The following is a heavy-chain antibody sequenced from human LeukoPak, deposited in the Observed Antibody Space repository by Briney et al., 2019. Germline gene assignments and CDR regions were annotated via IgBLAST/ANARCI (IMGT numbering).Heavy chain of an antibody. Sequence: GGSLRLSCAASGFTFSRFWMNWVRQAPGRGLEWVANIDQSGGRNNYVDSVEGRFTISRDNAKNSLFLEMSSLRADDTAVYFCARDVEGGTFDIWGQGTTVTVSS. CDR1: GFTFSRFW. V-gene: IGHV3-7*05. J-gene: IGHJ3*02. CDR3: ARDVEGGTFDI. CDR2: IDQSGGRN. D-gene: IGHD3-16*01.